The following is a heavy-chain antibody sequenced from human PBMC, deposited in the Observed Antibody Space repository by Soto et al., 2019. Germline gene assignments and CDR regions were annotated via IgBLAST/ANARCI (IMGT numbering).Heavy chain of an antibody. D-gene: IGHD3-16*01. CDR2: VYHSGST. CDR1: GGSTSTSNW. CDR3: ARGPPFH. Sequence: SETLSLTCAVSGGSTSTSNWWSWVRQPPGKGLEWIGEVYHSGSTNYNPSFKSRVAMSVDKSKNQFSLKLNSVTAADTAVYYCARGPPFHWGQGTLVTVSS. V-gene: IGHV4-4*02. J-gene: IGHJ4*02.